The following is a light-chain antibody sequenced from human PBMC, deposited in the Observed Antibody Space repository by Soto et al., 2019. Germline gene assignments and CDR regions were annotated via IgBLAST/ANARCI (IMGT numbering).Light chain of an antibody. CDR3: QQYNSNPLT. J-gene: IGKJ4*01. V-gene: IGKV1-5*03. Sequence: DIQMTQSTSTLSASVGDRVTITCRASQSFSTWLAWYQQKPGTAPNLLIYKTSILESGVPSRFSGSGSGTEFTLTISSLQPDDFATYYCQQYNSNPLTFGGGTKVEIK. CDR1: QSFSTW. CDR2: KTS.